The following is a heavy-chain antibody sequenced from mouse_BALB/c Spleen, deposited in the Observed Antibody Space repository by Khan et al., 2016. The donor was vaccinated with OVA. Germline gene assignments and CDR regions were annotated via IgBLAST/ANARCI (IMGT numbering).Heavy chain of an antibody. V-gene: IGHV3-2*02. CDR3: AMVRTY. J-gene: IGHJ3*01. CDR1: GYSITSDYT. CDR2: ISYSGRT. Sequence: VQLQQSGPGLVKPSQSLSLTCTVTGYSITSDYTWNWIRQFPGNKLEWMGYISYSGRTSYNPSLKSRISVTRDTSKNQFFLQLNSVTTEDTATYYCAMVRTYWGQGTLVTVSA. D-gene: IGHD2-1*01.